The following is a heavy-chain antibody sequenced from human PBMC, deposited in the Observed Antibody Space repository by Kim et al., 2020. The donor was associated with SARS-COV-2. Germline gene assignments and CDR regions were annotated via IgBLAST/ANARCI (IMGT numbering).Heavy chain of an antibody. J-gene: IGHJ5*02. V-gene: IGHV4-31*03. Sequence: SETLSLTCTVSGGSISSGGYYWSWIRQHPGKVLEWIGYIYYSGSTYYNPSLKSRVTISVDTSKNQFSLKLSSVTAADTAVYYCAGDLRYYYDSSGYNWFDPWGQGTLVTVSS. CDR2: IYYSGST. CDR3: AGDLRYYYDSSGYNWFDP. D-gene: IGHD3-22*01. CDR1: GGSISSGGYY.